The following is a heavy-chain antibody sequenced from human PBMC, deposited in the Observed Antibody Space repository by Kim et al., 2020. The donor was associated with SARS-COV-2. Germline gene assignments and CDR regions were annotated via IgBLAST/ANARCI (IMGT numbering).Heavy chain of an antibody. CDR3: AKVRENLNDGFDL. CDR1: GFTFSNYA. Sequence: GGSLRLSCVASGFTFSNYAMTWVRQAPGKGLEWVSIITTSGDATYYANSVRGRFTISRDNAYNTLYLQMDSLRAEDTALYSCAKVRENLNDGFDLWGQGTMVTVSS. V-gene: IGHV3-23*01. J-gene: IGHJ3*01. CDR2: ITTSGDAT.